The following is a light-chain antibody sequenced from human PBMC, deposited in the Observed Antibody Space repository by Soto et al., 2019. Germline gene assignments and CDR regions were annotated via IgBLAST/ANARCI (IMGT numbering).Light chain of an antibody. CDR1: SSDVGRYSL. Sequence: QSVLTQPASVSGSPGQSITISCTGTSSDVGRYSLVSWYQQHPGKAPKLMVSEDHKRPSGVSNRFSGSKSGNTASLTISELQTEDEADYYCCSYAGCNSWLFGTGTKVTVL. CDR2: EDH. CDR3: CSYAGCNSWL. V-gene: IGLV2-23*01. J-gene: IGLJ1*01.